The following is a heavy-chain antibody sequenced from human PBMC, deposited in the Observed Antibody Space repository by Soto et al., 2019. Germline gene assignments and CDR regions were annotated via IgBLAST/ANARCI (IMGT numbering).Heavy chain of an antibody. J-gene: IGHJ6*03. D-gene: IGHD1-7*01. CDR1: GDSVSSNSAA. CDR3: AGTTSHQWYYSDV. V-gene: IGHV6-1*01. Sequence: SQTLSLTCAISGDSVSSNSAAWNWIRLSPSRGLEWLARTYYRSRWYNDYAVSVRSRITVNPDPAKNQFSLQLTSVTPGARAEYYCAGTTSHQWYYSDVWGKGTRFTASS. CDR2: TYYRSRWYN.